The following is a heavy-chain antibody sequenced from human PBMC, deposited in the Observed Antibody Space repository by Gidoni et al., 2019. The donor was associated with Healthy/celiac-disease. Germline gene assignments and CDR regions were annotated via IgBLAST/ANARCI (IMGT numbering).Heavy chain of an antibody. J-gene: IGHJ6*02. Sequence: QAQLQESGPAVVNPSGTLYLSCAVSGCSLGSSNWWRWVRQPPGKGLEWIGEIYHSGSTNYDPSLKSRVTISVDKSKSQFSLKLSSVTAADTAVYYCAREYGFLHPFYCGMDVWGQGTTVTVSS. V-gene: IGHV4-4*02. D-gene: IGHD4-17*01. CDR1: GCSLGSSNW. CDR3: AREYGFLHPFYCGMDV. CDR2: IYHSGST.